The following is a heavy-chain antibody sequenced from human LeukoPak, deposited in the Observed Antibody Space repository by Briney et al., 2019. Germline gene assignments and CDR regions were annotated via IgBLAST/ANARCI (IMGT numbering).Heavy chain of an antibody. CDR1: GDYISGYY. V-gene: IGHV4-59*01. Sequence: PSETLSLTCAVSGDYISGYYWSWIRQPPGKGLEWIGYIYYSGNTNIDPSLKSRLTISVDTSKNQFSLDLRSVTAADTAVYYCARLPGVRHCTSTSCYALDAFDIWGQGTKVTVSS. J-gene: IGHJ3*02. CDR3: ARLPGVRHCTSTSCYALDAFDI. D-gene: IGHD2-2*01. CDR2: IYYSGNT.